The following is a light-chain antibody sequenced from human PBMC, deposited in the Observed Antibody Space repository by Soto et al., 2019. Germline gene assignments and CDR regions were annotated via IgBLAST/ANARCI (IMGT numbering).Light chain of an antibody. CDR1: RDIGSW. J-gene: IGKJ4*01. V-gene: IGKV1-5*01. CDR3: QHYLSYPLT. CDR2: DAS. Sequence: DIQMTQSPSTLSASVGDTVTITCRASRDIGSWLSWYQQKSGKAPERLIFDASRLPSGVPSRFSGSGSWTEFTLTIGRLQPEDFATYFCQHYLSYPLTFGGGTKVDIK.